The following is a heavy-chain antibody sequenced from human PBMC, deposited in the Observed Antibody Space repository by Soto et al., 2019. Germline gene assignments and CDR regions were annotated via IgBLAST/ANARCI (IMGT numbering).Heavy chain of an antibody. CDR2: IYYTGST. CDR1: GDSISRGGYY. J-gene: IGHJ4*02. CDR3: AIDPADRGDYLDD. V-gene: IGHV4-31*03. D-gene: IGHD3-10*01. Sequence: QVQLQESGPGLVKPSQTLSLTCTVSGDSISRGGYYWSWIRQHPGKGLEWIGYIYYTGSTYYNPSLKSRVTITLATSKNPCSLKGSSVTAAVTAVYYCAIDPADRGDYLDDWGQGALVTVSS.